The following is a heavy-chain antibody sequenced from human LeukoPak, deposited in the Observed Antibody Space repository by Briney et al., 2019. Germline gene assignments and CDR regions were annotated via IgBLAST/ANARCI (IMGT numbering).Heavy chain of an antibody. CDR1: GGSFSGYY. Sequence: SETLSLTCAVYGGSFSGYYWSWIRQPPGKGLEWIGEINHSGSTNYNPSLKSRVTISVDTSKNQFSLKLSSVTAADTAVYYCARRSRSSCSSGWLDYWGQGTLVTVSS. CDR2: INHSGST. CDR3: ARRSRSSCSSGWLDY. J-gene: IGHJ4*02. D-gene: IGHD6-19*01. V-gene: IGHV4-34*01.